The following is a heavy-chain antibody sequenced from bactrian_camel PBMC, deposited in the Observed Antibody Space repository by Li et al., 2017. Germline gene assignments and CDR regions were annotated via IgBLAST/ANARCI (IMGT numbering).Heavy chain of an antibody. CDR3: AADGCGNWFQGRYKY. J-gene: IGHJ4*01. Sequence: VQLVESGGGSVQPGGSLNLSCVITGDTYGRGYVGWFRQAPGKGREGLAAIDNDGHTRYADSVKDRFAISQDNTKNTLYLQMNSLKPEDTAMYYCAADGCGNWFQGRYKYWGQGTQVTVS. CDR1: GDTYGRGY. CDR2: IDNDGHT. D-gene: IGHD3*01. V-gene: IGHV3S10*01.